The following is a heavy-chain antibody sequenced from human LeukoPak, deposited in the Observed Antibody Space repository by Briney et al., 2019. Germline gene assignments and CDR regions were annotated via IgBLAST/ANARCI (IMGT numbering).Heavy chain of an antibody. CDR3: AKDTRLEVVTPSFDY. D-gene: IGHD4-23*01. CDR1: GFTFSSYA. Sequence: GGSLRLSCAASGFTFSSYAMSWVRQAPRKGLEWVSAISGSGGSTYYADSVKGRFTISRDNAKNSLYLQMNSLRAEDTALYYCAKDTRLEVVTPSFDYWGQGTLVTVSS. V-gene: IGHV3-23*01. CDR2: ISGSGGST. J-gene: IGHJ4*02.